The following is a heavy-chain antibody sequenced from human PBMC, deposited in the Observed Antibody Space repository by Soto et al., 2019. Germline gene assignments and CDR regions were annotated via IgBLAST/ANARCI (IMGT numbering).Heavy chain of an antibody. J-gene: IGHJ3*02. Sequence: QVQLQQWGAGLLKPSETLSLTCAVYGGSFSGYYWSWIRQPPGKGLEWIGEINHSGSTNYNPSLKSRVTISVDTSKNQFSLKLSSVTAADTAVYYCARTGGSWYERPTSVDDAFDIWGQGKMVTVSS. CDR2: INHSGST. CDR3: ARTGGSWYERPTSVDDAFDI. CDR1: GGSFSGYY. D-gene: IGHD6-13*01. V-gene: IGHV4-34*01.